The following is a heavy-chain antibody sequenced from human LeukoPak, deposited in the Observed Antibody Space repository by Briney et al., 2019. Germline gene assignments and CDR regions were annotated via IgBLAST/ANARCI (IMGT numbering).Heavy chain of an antibody. J-gene: IGHJ6*02. CDR3: AKDSEVRWERQHYYYGMDV. Sequence: GGSLRLSCAASGFTFDDYAMHWVRQAPGKGLEWVSLISWDGGSTYYADSVKGRFTISRDNSKNSLYLQMNSLRAEDTALYYCAKDSEVRWERQHYYYGMDVWGQGTTVTVSS. CDR2: ISWDGGST. CDR1: GFTFDDYA. D-gene: IGHD1-26*01. V-gene: IGHV3-43D*03.